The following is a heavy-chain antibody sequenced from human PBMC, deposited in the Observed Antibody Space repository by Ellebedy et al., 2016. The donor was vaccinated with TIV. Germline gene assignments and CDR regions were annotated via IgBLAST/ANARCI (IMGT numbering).Heavy chain of an antibody. CDR2: INPNSGDT. CDR1: GYTFTGYY. J-gene: IGHJ4*02. V-gene: IGHV1-2*02. Sequence: AASVKVSCKASGYTFTGYYIHWVRHAPGQGLEWVAWINPNSGDTAYAQNLQGRVTVTGDTSISTAYMELSRLISDDTAVYYCVRDLTNYGSSSYWGQGILVSVSS. CDR3: VRDLTNYGSSSY. D-gene: IGHD3-22*01.